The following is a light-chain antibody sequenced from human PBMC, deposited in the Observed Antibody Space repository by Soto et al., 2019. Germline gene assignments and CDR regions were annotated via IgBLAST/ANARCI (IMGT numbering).Light chain of an antibody. J-gene: IGKJ2*01. CDR2: DVS. CDR1: QSINMF. V-gene: IGKV3-11*01. CDR3: QLRS. Sequence: EVVLTQSPATLSLSPGERATLSCRASQSINMFLAWYQQKPGQAPRLLIYDVSNRAAGIPARFSGSGSGTDFTLTISNLEPEDFAVYYCQLRSFGQGTKLEIK.